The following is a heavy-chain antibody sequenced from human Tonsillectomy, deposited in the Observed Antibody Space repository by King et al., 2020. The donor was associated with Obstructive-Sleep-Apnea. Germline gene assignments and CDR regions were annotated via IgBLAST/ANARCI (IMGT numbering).Heavy chain of an antibody. D-gene: IGHD6-19*01. Sequence: VQLVQSGAEVKKPGASVKVSCKASGYTFTSYYMHWVRQAPGQGLEWMGVINPSGGSTSYAQKFQGRVTMTRETSTSTVYMELSSLRSEDTAVYYCARCDNDESSGCYYFDYWGQGTLVTVSS. CDR3: ARCDNDESSGCYYFDY. J-gene: IGHJ4*02. V-gene: IGHV1-46*01. CDR2: INPSGGST. CDR1: GYTFTSYY.